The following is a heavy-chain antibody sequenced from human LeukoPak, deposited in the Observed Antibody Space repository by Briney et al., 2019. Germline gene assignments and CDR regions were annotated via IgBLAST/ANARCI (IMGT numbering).Heavy chain of an antibody. CDR1: GYTFTSYD. CDR2: MNPNSGNT. J-gene: IGHJ4*02. Sequence: ASVKVSCKASGYTFTSYDIKWVRQATGQGIEWMGWMNPNSGNTGYAQKFQGRVTMTRNTSISTAYMELSSLRSEDTAVYDCARGANGWYYFDYWGQGTLVTVSS. CDR3: ARGANGWYYFDY. D-gene: IGHD6-19*01. V-gene: IGHV1-8*01.